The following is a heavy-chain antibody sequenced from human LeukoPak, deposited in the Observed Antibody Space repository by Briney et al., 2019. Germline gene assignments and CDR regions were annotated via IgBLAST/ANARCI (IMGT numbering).Heavy chain of an antibody. D-gene: IGHD2-15*01. CDR1: GFTFSNYA. J-gene: IGHJ5*02. CDR3: AKDVRGYYSGGRCYGWFDP. Sequence: GGSLRLSCAASGFTFSNYAMSWVRQAPGKGLEWVSAISDSGGNTYYADSVKGRFTISRDNSKNTLYLQMSSLRAEDTAVYYCAKDVRGYYSGGRCYGWFDPWGQGTLVTVSS. CDR2: ISDSGGNT. V-gene: IGHV3-23*01.